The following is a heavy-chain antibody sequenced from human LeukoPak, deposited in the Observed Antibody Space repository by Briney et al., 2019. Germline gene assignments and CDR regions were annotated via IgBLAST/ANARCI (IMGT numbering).Heavy chain of an antibody. J-gene: IGHJ3*02. V-gene: IGHV5-51*01. CDR1: GYRFTSYW. CDR3: ARAYDSSGYYGFWAFDI. CDR2: IYPGDSDT. D-gene: IGHD3-22*01. Sequence: GESLKISFQGSGYRFTSYWIGWVRPMPGKGLEWMGIIYPGDSDTRYSPSFQGQVTISADKSISTAYLQWSSLKASDTAMYYCARAYDSSGYYGFWAFDIWGQGTMVTVSS.